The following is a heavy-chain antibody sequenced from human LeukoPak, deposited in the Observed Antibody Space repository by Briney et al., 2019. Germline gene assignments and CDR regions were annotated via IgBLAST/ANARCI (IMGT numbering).Heavy chain of an antibody. CDR3: ATGDREFDF. Sequence: ASETLSLTCSVSGVSMGSHFYSWIRQSAEKGLEWVGRIYISETTNYNPSLKSRVTISVDKSKNQVSLKLTSVTAADTAVYYCATGDREFDFWGRGTLVTVSS. CDR1: GVSMGSHF. CDR2: IYISETT. V-gene: IGHV4-4*07. J-gene: IGHJ2*01.